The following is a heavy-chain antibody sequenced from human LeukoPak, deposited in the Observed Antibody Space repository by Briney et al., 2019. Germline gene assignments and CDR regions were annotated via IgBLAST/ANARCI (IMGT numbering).Heavy chain of an antibody. J-gene: IGHJ6*03. CDR1: GHSISSYY. CDR3: ARVIEGGYSYGSYYYMDV. Sequence: PSETLSLTCTVSGHSISSYYWSWIRQPPGKGLEWIGFIYYSGSTNYNPSLKSRVTISVDTSKNQFSLKLSSVTAADTAVYYCARVIEGGYSYGSYYYMDVWGKGTTVTISS. D-gene: IGHD5-18*01. V-gene: IGHV4-59*01. CDR2: IYYSGST.